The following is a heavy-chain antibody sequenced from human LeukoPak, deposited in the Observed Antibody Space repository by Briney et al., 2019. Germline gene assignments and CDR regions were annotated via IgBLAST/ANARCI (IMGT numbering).Heavy chain of an antibody. D-gene: IGHD6-19*01. CDR1: GGSFSDYY. Sequence: SETLSLTCAVYGGSFSDYYWSWICQDPGKGLEWIGEVTHSGSSNYNPSLKRRVSMSVDTSKNQFSLKLTSVTAADTAVYYCALSYTAAVAEDYWGQGTLVTVSS. J-gene: IGHJ4*02. CDR2: VTHSGSS. V-gene: IGHV4-34*01. CDR3: ALSYTAAVAEDY.